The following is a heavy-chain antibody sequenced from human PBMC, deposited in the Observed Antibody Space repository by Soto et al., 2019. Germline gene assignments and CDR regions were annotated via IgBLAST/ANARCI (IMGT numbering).Heavy chain of an antibody. V-gene: IGHV3-30-3*02. D-gene: IGHD4-17*01. J-gene: IGHJ3*02. CDR3: AKLTVTKPLDAFDI. CDR1: GFTFSSYA. CDR2: ISYDGSNK. Sequence: GGSLRLSCAASGFTFSSYAMHWVRQAPGKGLEWVAVISYDGSNKYYADSVKGRFTISRDNSKNTLYLQMNSLRAEDTAVYYCAKLTVTKPLDAFDIWGQGTMVTVSS.